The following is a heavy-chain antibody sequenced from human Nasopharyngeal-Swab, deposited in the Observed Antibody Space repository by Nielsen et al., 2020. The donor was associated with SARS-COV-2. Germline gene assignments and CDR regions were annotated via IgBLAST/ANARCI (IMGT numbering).Heavy chain of an antibody. CDR3: ARDAPSHYGAFY. J-gene: IGHJ4*02. V-gene: IGHV3-30*03. D-gene: IGHD4-17*01. CDR1: GFTFSSLG. CDR2: IAHDASNE. Sequence: GESLKISCAASGFTFSSLGMHWVRQAPGKGLEWVAFIAHDASNEYYGDSVKGRFSISRDSSKNNLYLQMDSLRGEDTAVYYCARDAPSHYGAFYWGRGTLVTVSS.